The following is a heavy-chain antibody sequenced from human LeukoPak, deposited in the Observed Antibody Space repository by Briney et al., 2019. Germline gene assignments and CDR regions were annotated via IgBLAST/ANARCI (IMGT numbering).Heavy chain of an antibody. CDR3: ARGMTAADRGFYYYGMDV. CDR2: IYTSEST. Sequence: SETLSLTCTVSGGSISSYYWSWIRQPAGEGLEWIGRIYTSESTNYNPSLKSRVTMSVDASKKQSSLKLTSVTAADTAVYYCARGMTAADRGFYYYGMDVWGQGTTVTVSS. D-gene: IGHD6-13*01. J-gene: IGHJ6*02. V-gene: IGHV4-4*07. CDR1: GGSISSYY.